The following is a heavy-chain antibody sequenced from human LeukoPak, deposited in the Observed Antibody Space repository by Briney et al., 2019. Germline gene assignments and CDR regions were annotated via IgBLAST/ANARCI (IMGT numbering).Heavy chain of an antibody. J-gene: IGHJ5*02. Sequence: GGSLRLSCAASGFTSSNAWMSWVRQAPGKGLEWVGRIKSKTDGGTTGYAAPVKGRFTISRDDSKNTLYLQMNSLKTEDTAVYYCTTELSGWGLDGFDPWGQGTLVTVSS. V-gene: IGHV3-15*01. CDR1: GFTSSNAW. CDR3: TTELSGWGLDGFDP. CDR2: IKSKTDGGTT. D-gene: IGHD6-19*01.